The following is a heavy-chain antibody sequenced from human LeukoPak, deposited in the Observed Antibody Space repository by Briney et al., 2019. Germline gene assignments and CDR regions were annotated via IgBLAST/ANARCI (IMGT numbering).Heavy chain of an antibody. CDR3: ARAPEWLIFDY. Sequence: PGGSLRLSCAASGFTASSNYMSWVRQAPGKGLEWVSVIYSGGSTYYADSVKGRFTISRHNSKNTLYLQMNSLRAEDTAVYYCARAPEWLIFDYWGQGTLVTVSS. CDR1: GFTASSNY. D-gene: IGHD6-19*01. J-gene: IGHJ4*02. V-gene: IGHV3-53*04. CDR2: IYSGGST.